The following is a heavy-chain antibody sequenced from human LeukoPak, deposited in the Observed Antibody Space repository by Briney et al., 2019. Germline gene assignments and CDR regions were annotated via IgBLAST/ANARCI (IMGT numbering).Heavy chain of an antibody. D-gene: IGHD5-12*01. CDR2: IYTSGST. V-gene: IGHV4-61*02. CDR1: GGSISSDSYY. Sequence: PSQTLSLTCTVSGGSISSDSYYWSWIRQPAGKGLEWIGRIYTSGSTNFSPSLKSRVTISVDTSKNQFSLKLSPVTAADTAVYYCARCTITPYYFDYWGQGTLVTVSS. CDR3: ARCTITPYYFDY. J-gene: IGHJ4*02.